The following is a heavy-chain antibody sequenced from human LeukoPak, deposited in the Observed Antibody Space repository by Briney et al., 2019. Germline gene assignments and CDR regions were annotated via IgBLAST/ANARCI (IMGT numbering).Heavy chain of an antibody. J-gene: IGHJ4*02. V-gene: IGHV3-20*04. CDR1: GFTFDDYG. CDR3: ARANYYASGSPSSFDY. CDR2: INWNGGST. D-gene: IGHD3-10*01. Sequence: RPGGSLRLSCAASGFTFDDYGMSWVRQAPGKGMKWVSGINWNGGSTGYADSVKGRFTNSRDNAKNSLYLQMNSLRAEDTAFYYCARANYYASGSPSSFDYWGQGTLVTVSS.